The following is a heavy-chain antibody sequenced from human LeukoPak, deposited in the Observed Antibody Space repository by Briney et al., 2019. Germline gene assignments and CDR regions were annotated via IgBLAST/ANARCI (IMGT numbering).Heavy chain of an antibody. CDR3: ARGTEYYYGSGV. Sequence: GGSLRLSCAASGFTFSSYAMSWVRQAPGKGLEWVSYISSSSSTIYYADSVKGRFTISRDNAKNSLYLQMDSLRDEDTAVYYCARGTEYYYGSGVWGQGTLVTVSS. D-gene: IGHD3-10*01. CDR1: GFTFSSYA. V-gene: IGHV3-48*02. CDR2: ISSSSSTI. J-gene: IGHJ4*02.